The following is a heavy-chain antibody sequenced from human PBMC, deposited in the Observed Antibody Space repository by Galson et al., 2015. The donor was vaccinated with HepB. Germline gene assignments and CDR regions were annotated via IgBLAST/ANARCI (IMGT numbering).Heavy chain of an antibody. CDR3: AREGDGAYFDY. V-gene: IGHV1-69*06. CDR1: GDALRNLA. D-gene: IGHD3-16*01. Sequence: VKVSCKASGDALRNLAIHWVRQAPGQGLEWMGGIVPIIGTGNYAQKFQDRLTIVADKSTSTNYMELRSLRSEDTAVYYCAREGDGAYFDYWGQGTLVSVSS. J-gene: IGHJ4*02. CDR2: IVPIIGTG.